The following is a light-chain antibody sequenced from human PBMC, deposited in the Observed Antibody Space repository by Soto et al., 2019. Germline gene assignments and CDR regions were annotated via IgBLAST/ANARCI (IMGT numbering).Light chain of an antibody. CDR2: AAS. CDR1: QSISNY. Sequence: DIQMTQSPYSLSASVGDRVTITCRASQSISNYLNWYQQKPGKAPRLLIHAASSLQSGVPSRFSGSGSGTDFTLTISSLQPEDFAIYYCQQSYNTPITFGQGTRLEIK. J-gene: IGKJ5*01. CDR3: QQSYNTPIT. V-gene: IGKV1-39*01.